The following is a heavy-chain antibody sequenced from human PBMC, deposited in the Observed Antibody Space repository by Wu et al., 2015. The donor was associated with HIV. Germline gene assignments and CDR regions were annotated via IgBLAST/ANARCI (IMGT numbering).Heavy chain of an antibody. J-gene: IGHJ4*03. CDR2: ISAYNGNT. CDR3: AEGDSIGNGWYLLLPDY. D-gene: IGHD2-15*01. Sequence: QVQLVQSGAEVKKSGASVKVSCKASGYIFTSYGLNWVRQAPGQGLEWMGWISAYNGNTNYVQKLQGRVTMTTDTSTSTGYMELRSLRSDDTAVYYCAEGDSIGNGWYLLLPDYVGPGTLVTVSS. CDR1: GYIFTSYG. V-gene: IGHV1-18*01.